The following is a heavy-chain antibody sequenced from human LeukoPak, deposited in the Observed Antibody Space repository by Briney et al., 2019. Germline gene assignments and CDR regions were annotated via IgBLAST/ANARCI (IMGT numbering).Heavy chain of an antibody. D-gene: IGHD3-10*01. J-gene: IGHJ6*03. V-gene: IGHV3-43D*04. CDR1: GFTFDDYA. Sequence: GGSLRLSCAASGFTFDDYAMHWVRHAPGKGLEWVSLISWDGGSTYYADSVKGRFTISRDNSKNSLYLQMNSLRAEDTALYYCAKGKDDRDPTSAHYYYYMDVWGKGTTVTASS. CDR2: ISWDGGST. CDR3: AKGKDDRDPTSAHYYYYMDV.